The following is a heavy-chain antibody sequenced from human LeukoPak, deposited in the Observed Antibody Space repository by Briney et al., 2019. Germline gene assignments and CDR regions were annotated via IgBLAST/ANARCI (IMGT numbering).Heavy chain of an antibody. CDR2: IIPIFGTA. V-gene: IGHV1-69*05. CDR1: GGTFSSYA. D-gene: IGHD3-22*01. J-gene: IGHJ3*02. CDR3: ARGKAPSYYDSGLAAFDI. Sequence: ASVKVSCKASGGTFSSYAISWVRQAPGQGLEWMGGIIPIFGTANYAQKFQGRVTITTDESTSTAYMELSSLRSEDTAVYYCARGKAPSYYDSGLAAFDIWGQGTMVTVSS.